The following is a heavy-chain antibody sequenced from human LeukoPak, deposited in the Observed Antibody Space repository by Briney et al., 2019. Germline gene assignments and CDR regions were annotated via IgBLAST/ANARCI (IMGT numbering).Heavy chain of an antibody. D-gene: IGHD6-19*01. J-gene: IGHJ4*02. Sequence: SGGSLRLSCAASGFTFSSYAMSWVRQAPGKGLEWVSAINGRGDDTYYPDSVKGRFTISRDNSNNTLYLQMNSLRAEDTAVYYCAKGHRSSSSFFDSWGQGILVTVSS. CDR2: INGRGDDT. V-gene: IGHV3-23*01. CDR1: GFTFSSYA. CDR3: AKGHRSSSSFFDS.